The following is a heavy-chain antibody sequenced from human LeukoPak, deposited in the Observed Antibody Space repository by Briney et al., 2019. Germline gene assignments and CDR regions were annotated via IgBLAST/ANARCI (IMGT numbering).Heavy chain of an antibody. J-gene: IGHJ4*02. Sequence: GGSLRLPCAASGFTFSGSAMHWVRQASGKGLEWVGRIRSKANSYATAYAASVKGRFTISRDDSKNTAYLQMNSLKTEDTAVYYCTRQTADCSSTSCIVDYWGQGTLVTVSS. CDR2: IRSKANSYAT. CDR3: TRQTADCSSTSCIVDY. CDR1: GFTFSGSA. D-gene: IGHD2-2*01. V-gene: IGHV3-73*01.